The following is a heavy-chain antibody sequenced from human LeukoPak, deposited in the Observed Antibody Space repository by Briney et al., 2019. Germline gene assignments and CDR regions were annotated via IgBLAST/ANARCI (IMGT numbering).Heavy chain of an antibody. Sequence: SETLSLTCTVSGGSISSHYWSWIRQPPGKGLEWIGYIYYSGSTNYNPSLKSQVTISVDTSKNQFSLKLSSVTAADTAVYYCAREKADYDSSGYFDYWGQGTLVTVSS. CDR2: IYYSGST. CDR1: GGSISSHY. J-gene: IGHJ4*02. D-gene: IGHD3-22*01. V-gene: IGHV4-59*11. CDR3: AREKADYDSSGYFDY.